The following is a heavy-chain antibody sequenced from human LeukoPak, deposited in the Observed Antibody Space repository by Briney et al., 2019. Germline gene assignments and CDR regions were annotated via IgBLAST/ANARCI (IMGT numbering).Heavy chain of an antibody. CDR3: ARGKVSSSCDY. CDR1: GFTFSSYG. D-gene: IGHD6-13*01. J-gene: IGHJ4*02. CDR2: IWYDGSNK. Sequence: PGRSLRLSCAASGFTFSSYGMHWVRQAPGKGLEWVAVIWYDGSNKYYADSVKGRFTISRDNSKNTLYLQMNSLRAEDTAVYYCARGKVSSSCDYWGQGTLVTVSS. V-gene: IGHV3-33*01.